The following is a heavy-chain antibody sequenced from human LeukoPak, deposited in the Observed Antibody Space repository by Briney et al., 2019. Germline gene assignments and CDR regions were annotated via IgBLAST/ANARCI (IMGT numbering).Heavy chain of an antibody. CDR2: IWNDGTYK. Sequence: GGSLRLSCATSGFTFTTYGMHWVRQGPGKGLEWVAVIWNDGTYKHYADPVKGRFTISRDDSKNTIYLQMNSLRAEDTAVYYCARDLWQDMIQGYDYWGQETLVTVSP. D-gene: IGHD2-15*01. J-gene: IGHJ4*02. CDR1: GFTFTTYG. V-gene: IGHV3-33*01. CDR3: ARDLWQDMIQGYDY.